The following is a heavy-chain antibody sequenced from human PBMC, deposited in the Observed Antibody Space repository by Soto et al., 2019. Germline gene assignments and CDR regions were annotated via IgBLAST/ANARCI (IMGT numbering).Heavy chain of an antibody. Sequence: QVQLVQSGAEVKKPGSSVKVSCKASGGTFSSYTISWVRQAPGQGLEWMGRIIPILGIANYAQKFQGRVTITADKSTSTAYMELSSLRSEDTAVYYCGIVVVAATEHFDYWGQGTLFTVSS. CDR2: IIPILGIA. J-gene: IGHJ4*02. CDR3: GIVVVAATEHFDY. V-gene: IGHV1-69*02. CDR1: GGTFSSYT. D-gene: IGHD2-15*01.